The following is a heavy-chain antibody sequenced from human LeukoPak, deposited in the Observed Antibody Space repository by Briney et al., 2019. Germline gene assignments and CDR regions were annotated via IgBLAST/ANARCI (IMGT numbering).Heavy chain of an antibody. D-gene: IGHD3-9*01. CDR1: GFTFSSYA. J-gene: IGHJ4*02. CDR2: ISGSGGST. Sequence: GGSLRLSCAASGFTFSSYAMSWVRQAPGKGLEWVSAISGSGGSTYYADSVEGRFTISRDNSKNTLHLQMNSLRAEDTAVYYCAKKGVTGYKEAFDYWGQGTLVTVSS. V-gene: IGHV3-23*01. CDR3: AKKGVTGYKEAFDY.